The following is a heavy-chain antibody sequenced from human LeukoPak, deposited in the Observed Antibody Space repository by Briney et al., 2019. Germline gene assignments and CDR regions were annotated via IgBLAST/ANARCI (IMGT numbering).Heavy chain of an antibody. D-gene: IGHD2-2*01. CDR3: AKKLGTTEYFQH. Sequence: GALRLSCAASGFTFSSYGMHWVRQAPGKGLEWVAVISYDGSNKYYAESVKGRFTISRDNSKNTLYLQMNSLRAEDTAVYYCAKKLGTTEYFQHWGQGTLVTVSS. CDR2: ISYDGSNK. J-gene: IGHJ1*01. CDR1: GFTFSSYG. V-gene: IGHV3-30*18.